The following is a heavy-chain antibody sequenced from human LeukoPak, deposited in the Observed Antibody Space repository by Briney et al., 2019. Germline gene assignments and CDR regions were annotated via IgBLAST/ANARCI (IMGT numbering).Heavy chain of an antibody. CDR2: TNEHGTII. D-gene: IGHD3-10*01. J-gene: IGHJ4*02. CDR1: GFSFSNYW. CDR3: VVDLSGSADY. Sequence: GGSLRLSCAASGFSFSNYWFHWVRQAPGEGLVWVSRTNEHGTIINYAASVKGRFTISRDNAKNTLYLQMNSLRTEDSALYYCVVDLSGSADYWGQGTLVTVSS. V-gene: IGHV3-74*01.